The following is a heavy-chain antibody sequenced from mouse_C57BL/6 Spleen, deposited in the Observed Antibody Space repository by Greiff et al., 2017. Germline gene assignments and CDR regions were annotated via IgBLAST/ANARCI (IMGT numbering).Heavy chain of an antibody. Sequence: EVMLVESGGGLVKPGGSLKLSCAASGFTFSDYGMHWVRQAPEKGLEWVAYISSGSSTIYYADTLKGRFTISRDNAKNTLFLQMTSLRSEDTAMYYCARTYGSIYYAMDYWGQGTSVTVSS. CDR1: GFTFSDYG. CDR3: ARTYGSIYYAMDY. D-gene: IGHD1-1*01. J-gene: IGHJ4*01. V-gene: IGHV5-17*01. CDR2: ISSGSSTI.